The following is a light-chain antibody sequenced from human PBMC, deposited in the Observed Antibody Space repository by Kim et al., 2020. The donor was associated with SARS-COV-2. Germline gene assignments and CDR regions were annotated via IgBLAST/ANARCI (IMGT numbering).Light chain of an antibody. Sequence: SSELTQDPAVSVALGQTVTNTCRGDSLKTSYAGWSQQKAGKAPVLVIYDKNSRPSGVPDRFSGSSSGNTPSLTITGAQAEDEADYYCNSRDTTGYHVVFGGGTQLTVL. CDR1: SLKTSY. CDR3: NSRDTTGYHVV. CDR2: DKN. J-gene: IGLJ2*01. V-gene: IGLV3-19*01.